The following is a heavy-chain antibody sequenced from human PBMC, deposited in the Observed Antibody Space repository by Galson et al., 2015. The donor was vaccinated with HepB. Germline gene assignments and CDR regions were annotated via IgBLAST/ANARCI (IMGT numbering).Heavy chain of an antibody. J-gene: IGHJ4*02. V-gene: IGHV3-15*01. D-gene: IGHD3-10*01. CDR1: GFTFSNAW. CDR3: TAEDDYGSGSYVDYFDY. Sequence: SLRLSCAASGFTFSNAWMSWVRQAPGKGLEWVGRIKSKTDGGTTDYAAPVKGRFTISRDDSKNTLYLQMNSLKTEDTAVYYCTAEDDYGSGSYVDYFDYWGQGTLVTVSS. CDR2: IKSKTDGGTT.